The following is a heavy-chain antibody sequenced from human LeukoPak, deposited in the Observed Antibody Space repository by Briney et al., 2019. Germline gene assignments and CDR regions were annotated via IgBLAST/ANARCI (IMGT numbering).Heavy chain of an antibody. D-gene: IGHD5-18*01. CDR2: ISGSGGST. Sequence: GGSLRLSCAASGFTFSSYAMSWVRQAPGKGLEWVSAISGSGGSTYYAGSVKGRFTISRDNSKNTLYLQMNSLRAEDTAVYYCAKAVWIQLWFDYWGQGTLVTVSS. V-gene: IGHV3-23*01. CDR1: GFTFSSYA. J-gene: IGHJ4*02. CDR3: AKAVWIQLWFDY.